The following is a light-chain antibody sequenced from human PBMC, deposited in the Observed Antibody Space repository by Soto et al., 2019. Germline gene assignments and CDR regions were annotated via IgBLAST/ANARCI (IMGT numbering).Light chain of an antibody. CDR1: QSLLYSSNNKNY. CDR3: QQYYSTPTWT. Sequence: DIVMTQCPDSLAVSLGERATINCKSSQSLLYSSNNKNYLAWYQQKPGQPPKLLIYWASTRESGVPDRFSGSGSGTDFTLTISSLQAEDVAVYYCQQYYSTPTWTFGQGTKVEIK. V-gene: IGKV4-1*01. J-gene: IGKJ1*01. CDR2: WAS.